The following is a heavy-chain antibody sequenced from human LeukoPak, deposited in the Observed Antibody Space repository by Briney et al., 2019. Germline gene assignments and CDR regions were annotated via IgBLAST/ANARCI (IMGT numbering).Heavy chain of an antibody. CDR2: ITSDGSST. V-gene: IGHV3-74*01. Sequence: GGSLRLSCAASGFTFSSYWMHWVRPAPGKGLVWVSRITSDGSSTAYADSVKGRFTISRDNAKNTLYLQMNTLRAEDTAVYYCARGPVSADYYFDYWGQGTLVTVSS. D-gene: IGHD2-2*01. J-gene: IGHJ4*02. CDR1: GFTFSSYW. CDR3: ARGPVSADYYFDY.